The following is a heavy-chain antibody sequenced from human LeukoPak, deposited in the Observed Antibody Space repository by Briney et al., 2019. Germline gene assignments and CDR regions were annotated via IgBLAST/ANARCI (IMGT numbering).Heavy chain of an antibody. Sequence: SETLSLTCTVSGGSVSSGSYYWSWIRQPPGKGLEWIGYIYYSGSTNHNPSLKSRVTISVDTSKNQFSLKLSSVTAADTAVYYCARGRNSEYGMDVWGQGTTVTVSS. V-gene: IGHV4-61*01. CDR2: IYYSGST. D-gene: IGHD1-7*01. CDR1: GGSVSSGSYY. J-gene: IGHJ6*02. CDR3: ARGRNSEYGMDV.